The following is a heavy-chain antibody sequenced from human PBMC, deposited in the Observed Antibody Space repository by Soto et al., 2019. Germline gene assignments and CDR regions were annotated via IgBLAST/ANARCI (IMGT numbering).Heavy chain of an antibody. D-gene: IGHD2-15*01. J-gene: IGHJ4*02. CDR1: GYTFTSYA. CDR2: INAGNGNT. CDR3: ARGPGGPDGPGDY. V-gene: IGHV1-3*01. Sequence: QVQLVQSGAEVKKPGASVKVSCKASGYTFTSYAMHWVRQAPGQRLEWMGWINAGNGNTKYSQKFQGSVTITRDTSASTAYRELSSLRSEDTAVYYCARGPGGPDGPGDYWGQGTLVTVSS.